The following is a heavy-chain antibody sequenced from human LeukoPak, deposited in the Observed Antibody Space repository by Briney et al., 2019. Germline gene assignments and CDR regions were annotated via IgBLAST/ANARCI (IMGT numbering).Heavy chain of an antibody. CDR3: ARDSGPRIVVVTAIRY. D-gene: IGHD2-21*02. CDR2: INPNSGGT. J-gene: IGHJ4*02. V-gene: IGHV1-2*02. CDR1: GYTFAGSY. Sequence: ASVKVPCKASGYTFAGSYMHWVRQAPGQGHEWMGWINPNSGGTNYAQKFQGRVTMTRDTSISTAYMELSRLRSDDTAVYYCARDSGPRIVVVTAIRYWGQGTLVTVSS.